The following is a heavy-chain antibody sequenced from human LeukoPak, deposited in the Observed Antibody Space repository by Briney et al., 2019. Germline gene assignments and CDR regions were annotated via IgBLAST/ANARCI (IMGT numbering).Heavy chain of an antibody. CDR3: AKWRGSSQIYGSGSVYWFDP. Sequence: GGSLRLSCAASGFTFSSYAMHWVRQAPGKGLEWVSAISGSGGSTYYADSVKGRFTISRDNSKNTLYLQMNSLRAEDTAVYYCAKWRGSSQIYGSGSVYWFDPWGQGTLVTVSS. CDR2: ISGSGGST. CDR1: GFTFSSYA. J-gene: IGHJ5*02. V-gene: IGHV3-23*01. D-gene: IGHD3-10*01.